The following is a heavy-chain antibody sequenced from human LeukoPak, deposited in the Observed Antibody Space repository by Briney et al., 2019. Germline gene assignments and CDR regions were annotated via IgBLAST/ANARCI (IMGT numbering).Heavy chain of an antibody. V-gene: IGHV1-18*01. J-gene: IGHJ4*02. D-gene: IGHD1-26*01. CDR3: ARKIVGVYSYDY. Sequence: ASVKVSCKASGYTFTNYGITWVRQAPGQGLEYLGWINTNSGNTYYAQKLQDRVTMTTDTSTSTAYMELRSLRSDDTAVYYCARKIVGVYSYDYWGQGTLVTVSS. CDR2: INTNSGNT. CDR1: GYTFTNYG.